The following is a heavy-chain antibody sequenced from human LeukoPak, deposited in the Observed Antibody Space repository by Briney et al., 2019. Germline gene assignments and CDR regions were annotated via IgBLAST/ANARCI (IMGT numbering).Heavy chain of an antibody. D-gene: IGHD6-13*01. CDR3: AKTSSFGGYYYYYMDV. CDR2: IRNDGSYK. Sequence: PGGSLRLSCAASGFTFSSYGMHWVRQAPGKGLQWVALIRNDGSYKYDADSVKGRFTISRDNSKNTLFLQMNSLRSEDTAVYYCAKTSSFGGYYYYYMDVWGKGTTVTVSS. CDR1: GFTFSSYG. V-gene: IGHV3-30*02. J-gene: IGHJ6*03.